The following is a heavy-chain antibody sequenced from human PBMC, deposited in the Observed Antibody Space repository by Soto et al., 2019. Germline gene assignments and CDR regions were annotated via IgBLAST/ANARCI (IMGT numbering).Heavy chain of an antibody. CDR2: INPNSGGT. J-gene: IGHJ3*02. V-gene: IGHV1-2*04. Sequence: ASVKVSCKASGYTFTGYYMHWVRQAPGQGLEWMGWINPNSGGTNYAQKCQGWVTMTRDTSISTAYMELSRLRSDDTAVYYCAIDRVTIGYSYGNDAFDIWGQGTMVTFSS. CDR3: AIDRVTIGYSYGNDAFDI. CDR1: GYTFTGYY. D-gene: IGHD5-18*01.